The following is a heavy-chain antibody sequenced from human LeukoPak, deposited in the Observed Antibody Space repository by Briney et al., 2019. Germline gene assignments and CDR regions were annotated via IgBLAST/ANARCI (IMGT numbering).Heavy chain of an antibody. Sequence: PSETLSLTCTVSGGSISSYYWSWLRQPPGKGLEHIGYTHYSGATNYNPSLKSRVTISLDTSGNQFSLKPSSVTAADTAVYYCASGYCGGACQLGGVDMWGQGTMVTVSS. V-gene: IGHV4-59*01. CDR2: THYSGAT. CDR3: ASGYCGGACQLGGVDM. D-gene: IGHD2-21*02. CDR1: GGSISSYY. J-gene: IGHJ3*02.